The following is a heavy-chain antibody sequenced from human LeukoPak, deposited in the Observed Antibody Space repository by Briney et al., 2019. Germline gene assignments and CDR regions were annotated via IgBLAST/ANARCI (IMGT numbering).Heavy chain of an antibody. CDR1: GGSISSSY. V-gene: IGHV4-4*09. D-gene: IGHD2-15*01. CDR2: IYTSGST. CDR3: ARRRSGGRDFDS. Sequence: TSETLSLTCTVSGGSISSSYWSWIRQPPGKGLEWIGYIYTSGSTNYNPSLKSRVTISVDTSKNQFSLNLSSVTAADTAVYYCARRRSGGRDFDSWGRGTLVTVSS. J-gene: IGHJ4*02.